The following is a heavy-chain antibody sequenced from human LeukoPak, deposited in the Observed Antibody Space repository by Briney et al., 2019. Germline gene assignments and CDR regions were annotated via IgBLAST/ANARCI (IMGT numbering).Heavy chain of an antibody. J-gene: IGHJ6*03. CDR2: IKQDGSEK. CDR3: ARVADYYGSGSYLSLYYYYYMDV. Sequence: GGSLRLSCAASGFTFSSYWMSWVRQAPGKGLEWVANIKQDGSEKYYVDSVKGRFTISRDNAKNSLYLQMNSLRAEDTAVYYCARVADYYGSGSYLSLYYYYYMDVWGKGTTVTISS. CDR1: GFTFSSYW. D-gene: IGHD3-10*01. V-gene: IGHV3-7*01.